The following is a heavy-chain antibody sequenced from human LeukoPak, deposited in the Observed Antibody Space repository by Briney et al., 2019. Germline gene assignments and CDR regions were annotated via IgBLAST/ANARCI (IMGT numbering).Heavy chain of an antibody. D-gene: IGHD4-23*01. CDR3: AKADYGGAFDI. J-gene: IGHJ3*02. Sequence: GGSLRLSCAASGFTFSSYAMHWVRQAPGKGLEWVAVISYDGSNKYYADSVKGRFTISRDNSKNTLYLQMNSLRAEDTAVYYCAKADYGGAFDIWGQGTMVTVSS. CDR2: ISYDGSNK. CDR1: GFTFSSYA. V-gene: IGHV3-30*07.